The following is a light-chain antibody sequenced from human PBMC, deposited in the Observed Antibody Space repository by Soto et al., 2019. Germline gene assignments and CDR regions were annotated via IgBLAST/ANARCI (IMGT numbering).Light chain of an antibody. Sequence: QSALTQPPSASGSLGQSVTISCTGTSSDVGAYNYVSWYQQHPGKAPKLMIYEVTRRPSGVPDRFSGSKSGNTASLNVSGLQAEDEADYYCNSYTSSNTYVFGTGTKLTVL. V-gene: IGLV2-8*01. CDR1: SSDVGAYNY. J-gene: IGLJ1*01. CDR2: EVT. CDR3: NSYTSSNTYV.